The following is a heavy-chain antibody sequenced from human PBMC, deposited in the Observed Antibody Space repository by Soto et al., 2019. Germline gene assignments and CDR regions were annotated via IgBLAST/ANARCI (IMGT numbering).Heavy chain of an antibody. CDR1: GGSFSGYY. D-gene: IGHD3-9*01. Sequence: QVQLQQWGAGLLKPSETLSLTCAVYGGSFSGYYWSWIRQPPGKGLEWIGEINHSGSTNYNPSLKSRVTISVDTSKNQFSLKLSSVTAADTAVYYCASPSGDILTGPRGAYDAFDIWGQGTMVTVSS. CDR3: ASPSGDILTGPRGAYDAFDI. J-gene: IGHJ3*02. V-gene: IGHV4-34*01. CDR2: INHSGST.